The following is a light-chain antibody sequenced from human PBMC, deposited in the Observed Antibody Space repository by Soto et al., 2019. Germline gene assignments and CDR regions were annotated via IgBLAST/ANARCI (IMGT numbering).Light chain of an antibody. CDR1: QTIYTN. CDR2: GAS. V-gene: IGKV3-15*01. J-gene: IGKJ2*01. Sequence: EIILTQSPATLSVSPGEGATLSCRASQTIYTNVAWYQQKHGQAPRLLIYGASTRASGIPARFSGSGSGTEFTPTSSSRQAEDGAVYYGQQYAHWPPYTFGQGTKLEIK. CDR3: QQYAHWPPYT.